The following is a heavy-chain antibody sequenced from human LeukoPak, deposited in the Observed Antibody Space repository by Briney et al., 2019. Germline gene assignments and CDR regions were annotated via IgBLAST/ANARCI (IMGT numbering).Heavy chain of an antibody. D-gene: IGHD2-2*01. CDR2: ILPGDYDT. Sequence: GESLKISCKGSGYTLTSYWIGWVRQMPGRDLEWMGIILPGDYDTRYTPSFQGQVTISADKSISTAYLQWSSLKASDTAMYYCARLVGYCSSTSCYGAFDIWGQGTMVTVSS. CDR3: ARLVGYCSSTSCYGAFDI. V-gene: IGHV5-51*01. J-gene: IGHJ3*02. CDR1: GYTLTSYW.